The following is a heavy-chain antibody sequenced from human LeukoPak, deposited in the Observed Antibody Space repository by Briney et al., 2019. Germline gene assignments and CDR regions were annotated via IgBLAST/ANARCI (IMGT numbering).Heavy chain of an antibody. V-gene: IGHV4-59*01. Sequence: SETLSLTCTVSGGSISDYYWSWIRQPPGKGLEWIGYIYYSGSTTYNPSLKSRVAMSVDTSKNQFSLRLSSVTAADTAVYYCARGDFCSSTSCYLRPMDVLGKGTTVTVSS. D-gene: IGHD2-2*01. CDR2: IYYSGST. CDR3: ARGDFCSSTSCYLRPMDV. J-gene: IGHJ6*03. CDR1: GGSISDYY.